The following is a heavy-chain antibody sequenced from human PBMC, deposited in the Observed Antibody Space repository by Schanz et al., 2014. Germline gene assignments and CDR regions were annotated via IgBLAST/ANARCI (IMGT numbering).Heavy chain of an antibody. CDR3: TAGLWFGAVWGVW. V-gene: IGHV3-15*01. CDR2: IKSKTDGGTR. D-gene: IGHD3-10*01. J-gene: IGHJ4*02. Sequence: EVQLVESGGGLVKPGGSLRLSCATSGFTLNNAWTNWVRQAPGKGLQWVARIKSKTDGGTRDYAAPVKGRFTISTDDSKNTVYLQRNSLQTEDTAVYYCTAGLWFGAVWGVWWGQGTLVTVSS. CDR1: GFTLNNAW.